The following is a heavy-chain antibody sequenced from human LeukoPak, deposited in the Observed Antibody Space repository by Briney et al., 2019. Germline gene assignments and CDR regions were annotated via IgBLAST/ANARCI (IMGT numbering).Heavy chain of an antibody. CDR2: IYTTGST. CDR1: GDSITSGSYY. V-gene: IGHV4-61*02. D-gene: IGHD6-13*01. Sequence: SETLSLTCTVSGDSITSGSYYWSWIRQPAGKGLEWIGRIYTTGSTSYNPSLKSRVTISLDMSKNQFSLKLSSVTAADTAVYYCARHGPLAAAAGYGETDYWGQGTLVTVSS. CDR3: ARHGPLAAAAGYGETDY. J-gene: IGHJ4*02.